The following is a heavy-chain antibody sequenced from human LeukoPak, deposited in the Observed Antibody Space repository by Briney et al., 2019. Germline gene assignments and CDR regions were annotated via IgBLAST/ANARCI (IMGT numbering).Heavy chain of an antibody. D-gene: IGHD2-15*01. V-gene: IGHV6-1*01. Sequence: SQTLSLTCVISGDSVSSNSAAWNWIRQSPSRGLEWLGRTYYRSRWYNDYSVSLKSRISINPDTSKNQFSLHLNSVTPEDTAVYYCARDNSDCSGGSCYSGGAYFDYWGQGTLVTVSS. J-gene: IGHJ4*02. CDR3: ARDNSDCSGGSCYSGGAYFDY. CDR1: GDSVSSNSAA. CDR2: TYYRSRWYN.